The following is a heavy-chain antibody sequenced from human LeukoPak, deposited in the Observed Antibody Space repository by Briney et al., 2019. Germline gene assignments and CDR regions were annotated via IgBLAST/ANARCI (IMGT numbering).Heavy chain of an antibody. J-gene: IGHJ6*02. CDR3: AKGDSWSGYSVGMDV. CDR2: ISWNRGSI. CDR1: GFTFDDYA. V-gene: IGHV3-9*01. Sequence: GRSLRLSCAASGFTFDDYAMHWVRQAPGKGLEWVSGISWNRGSIGYADSVKGRFTISRDNAKNPLYLQMNSLRAEDTALYYCAKGDSWSGYSVGMDVWGQGTTVTVSS. D-gene: IGHD3-3*01.